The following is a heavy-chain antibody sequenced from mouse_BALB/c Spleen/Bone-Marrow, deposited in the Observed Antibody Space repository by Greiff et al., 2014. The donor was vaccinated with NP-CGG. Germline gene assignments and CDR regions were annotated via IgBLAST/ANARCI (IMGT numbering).Heavy chain of an antibody. V-gene: IGHV14-4*02. CDR2: IDPENGDT. Sequence: VQLQQPGAELVRSGASVKLSCTASGFNIKDYYMHWVKQRPEQGLEWIGWIDPENGDTEYAPKFQGKATMTADTSSNTAYLQLSSLTSEDTGVYYCNARYYYAMDYWGQGTSVTVSS. CDR3: NARYYYAMDY. CDR1: GFNIKDYY. J-gene: IGHJ4*01.